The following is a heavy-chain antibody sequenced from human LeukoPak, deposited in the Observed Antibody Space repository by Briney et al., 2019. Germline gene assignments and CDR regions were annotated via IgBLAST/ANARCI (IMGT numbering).Heavy chain of an antibody. CDR3: ARERGYCSSTSCYYMDV. V-gene: IGHV3-23*01. CDR2: ISGSGGST. Sequence: GGSLRLSCAASGFTFSSYAMSWVRQAPGKGLEWVSAISGSGGSTYYADSVKGRFTISRDNSKNTLYLQMNSLRAEDTAVYYCARERGYCSSTSCYYMDVWGKGTTVTVSS. D-gene: IGHD2-2*01. CDR1: GFTFSSYA. J-gene: IGHJ6*03.